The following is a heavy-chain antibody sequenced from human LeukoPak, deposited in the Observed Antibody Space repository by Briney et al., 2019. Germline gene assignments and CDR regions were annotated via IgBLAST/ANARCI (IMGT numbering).Heavy chain of an antibody. CDR2: IYYSGST. V-gene: IGHV4-39*01. D-gene: IGHD1-7*01. Sequence: SETLSLTCTVSGGSISSSSYYWGWIRQPPGKGLEWIGSIYYSGSTYYNPSLKSRVTISVDTSKNQFSLKLSSVTAADTAVYYRARRPGNYGYYGMDVWGQGTTVTVSS. J-gene: IGHJ6*02. CDR3: ARRPGNYGYYGMDV. CDR1: GGSISSSSYY.